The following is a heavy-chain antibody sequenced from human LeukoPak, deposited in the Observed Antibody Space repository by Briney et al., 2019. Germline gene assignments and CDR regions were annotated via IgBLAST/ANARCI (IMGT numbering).Heavy chain of an antibody. Sequence: PSETLSLTCAVSGGSISSSNWWSWVRQLPGKGLEWIGEIYHSGSTDYNPSLKSRVTISVDKSKNQFSLKLSSVTAADTAVYYCASRSRSGSYTYYFDYWGQGTLVTVSS. V-gene: IGHV4-4*02. CDR2: IYHSGST. CDR3: ASRSRSGSYTYYFDY. J-gene: IGHJ4*02. D-gene: IGHD1-26*01. CDR1: GGSISSSNW.